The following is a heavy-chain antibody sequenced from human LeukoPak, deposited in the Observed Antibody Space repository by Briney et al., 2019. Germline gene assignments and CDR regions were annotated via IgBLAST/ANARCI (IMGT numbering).Heavy chain of an antibody. J-gene: IGHJ4*02. D-gene: IGHD1-26*01. CDR3: ARDLEWELLFDY. CDR2: IIPIFGTA. V-gene: IGHV1-69*13. CDR1: GGTFSSYA. Sequence: SVKVSCKASGGTFSSYAISWVRQAPGQGLEWMGGIIPIFGTANYAQKFQGRVTITADESTSTAYMELSRLRSDDTAVYYCARDLEWELLFDYWGQGTLVTVSS.